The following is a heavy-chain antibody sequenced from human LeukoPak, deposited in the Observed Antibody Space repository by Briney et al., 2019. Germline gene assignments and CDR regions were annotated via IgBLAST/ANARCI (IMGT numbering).Heavy chain of an antibody. CDR3: AKGIYSGYEYYLDF. V-gene: IGHV3-23*01. CDR2: ISASGGTI. Sequence: PGGSLRLSCEVSGFTFSNYAISGVRQAPGKRLEWVSGISASGGTIYYADSVKGRFTISRDNSKNTLYLRMHSLRVEHTAVYYCAKGIYSGYEYYLDFWGKGTLVTVSS. J-gene: IGHJ4*02. CDR1: GFTFSNYA. D-gene: IGHD5-12*01.